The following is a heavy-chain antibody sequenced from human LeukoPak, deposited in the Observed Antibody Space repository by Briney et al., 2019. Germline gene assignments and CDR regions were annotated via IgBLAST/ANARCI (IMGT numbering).Heavy chain of an antibody. Sequence: SVKLSCTVYGYTFTGDYMRWVRQAPGQGIKWMGWINPNSGGTNYAQEFQGRVTMTRDTSISTAYMELSRLRSDDTALYYCAKSSTSGSGSYYPYYFGMGVWGQGTTVTVFS. D-gene: IGHD3-10*01. CDR1: GYTFTGDY. J-gene: IGHJ6*02. CDR2: INPNSGGT. V-gene: IGHV1-2*02. CDR3: AKSSTSGSGSYYPYYFGMGV.